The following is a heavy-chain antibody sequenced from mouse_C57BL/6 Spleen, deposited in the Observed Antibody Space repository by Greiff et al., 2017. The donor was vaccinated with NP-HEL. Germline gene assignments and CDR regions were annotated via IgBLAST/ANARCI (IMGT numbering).Heavy chain of an antibody. V-gene: IGHV10-3*01. CDR1: GFTFNTYA. CDR2: IRSKSSNYAT. CDR3: VREGDSLYYFDY. J-gene: IGHJ2*01. D-gene: IGHD2-13*01. Sequence: EVQLQQSGGGLVQPKGSLKLSCAASGFTFNTYAMHWVRQAPGKGLEWVARIRSKSSNYATYYADSVKDRFTISRDDSQSMLYLQMNNLKTEDTAMYYCVREGDSLYYFDYWGQGTTLTVSS.